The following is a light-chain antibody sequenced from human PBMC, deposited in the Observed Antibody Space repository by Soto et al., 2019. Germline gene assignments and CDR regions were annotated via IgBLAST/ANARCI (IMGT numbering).Light chain of an antibody. CDR1: SSDVGGYNY. CDR2: DVS. V-gene: IGLV2-14*01. J-gene: IGLJ1*01. Sequence: QSVLTQPASLSGSPGQSITISCTGTSSDVGGYNYVSWYQQHPGKAPKLMIYDVSNRPSGVSNRFSGSKSGSTASLTISGLQAEDEADYYCSSYTSSSTYYVFGTGTKVTVL. CDR3: SSYTSSSTYYV.